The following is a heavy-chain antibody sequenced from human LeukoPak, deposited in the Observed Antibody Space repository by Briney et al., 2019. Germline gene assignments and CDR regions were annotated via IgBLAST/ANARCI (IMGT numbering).Heavy chain of an antibody. CDR1: GGSISSSSYY. CDR3: ARNFGPESGYSSGWYPYWYFDL. Sequence: PSETLSLTCTVSGGSISSSSYYWGWIRQPPGKGLEWIGSIYYSGSTYYNPSLKSRVTISVDTSKNQFSLKLSSVTAADTAVYYCARNFGPESGYSSGWYPYWYFDLWGRGTLVTVSS. J-gene: IGHJ2*01. D-gene: IGHD6-19*01. V-gene: IGHV4-39*01. CDR2: IYYSGST.